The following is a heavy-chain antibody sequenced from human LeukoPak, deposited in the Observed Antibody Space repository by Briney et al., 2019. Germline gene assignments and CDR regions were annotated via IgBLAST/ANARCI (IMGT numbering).Heavy chain of an antibody. Sequence: ASVKVSCKASGYTFTSYYMHWVRQAPGQGLEWMGIINPSGGSTSYAQKFQGRVTMTRDMSTSTVYMELSSLRSEDTAVYYCARVEGQDSVTTGPHLDYWGQGTLVTVSS. J-gene: IGHJ4*02. CDR2: INPSGGST. CDR1: GYTFTSYY. CDR3: ARVEGQDSVTTGPHLDY. D-gene: IGHD4-11*01. V-gene: IGHV1-46*01.